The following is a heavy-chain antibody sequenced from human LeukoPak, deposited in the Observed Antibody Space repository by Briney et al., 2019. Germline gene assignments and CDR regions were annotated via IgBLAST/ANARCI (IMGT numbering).Heavy chain of an antibody. D-gene: IGHD3-10*01. CDR1: GGSISSYY. J-gene: IGHJ4*02. V-gene: IGHV4-59*08. CDR3: ARLDGSGSYYRFDY. Sequence: SETLSLTCTVSGGSISSYYWSWIRQPPGKGLEWIAYIYYSGSTNYNPSLKSRATISVDTSKNQFSLKLSSVTAADTAVYYCARLDGSGSYYRFDYWGQGTLVTVSS. CDR2: IYYSGST.